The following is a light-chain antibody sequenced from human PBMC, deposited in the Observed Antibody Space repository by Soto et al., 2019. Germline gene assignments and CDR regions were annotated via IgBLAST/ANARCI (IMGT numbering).Light chain of an antibody. Sequence: QSVLTQPASVSGSPGQSVTISCTATTSDVGGYNYLSWYQQHPGKAPKLILYDGSSRPSGVSNRFSGSKSGNTASLIISGLQPEHEADYHCSSYTRTTVVFGGGTKLTVL. J-gene: IGLJ2*01. CDR2: DGS. CDR3: SSYTRTTVV. V-gene: IGLV2-14*03. CDR1: TSDVGGYNY.